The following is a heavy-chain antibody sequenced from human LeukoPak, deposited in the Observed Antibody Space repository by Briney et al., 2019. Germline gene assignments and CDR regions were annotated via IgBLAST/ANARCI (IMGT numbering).Heavy chain of an antibody. CDR2: MNPNSGNT. J-gene: IGHJ4*02. Sequence: ASVKVSCKASGYTFTGYYMHWVRQATGQGLEWMGWMNPNSGNTGYAQKFQGRVTMTRNTSISTAYMELSSLRSEDTAVYYCAREGGGDIDYWGQGTLVTVSS. V-gene: IGHV1-8*02. D-gene: IGHD2-21*01. CDR3: AREGGGDIDY. CDR1: GYTFTGYY.